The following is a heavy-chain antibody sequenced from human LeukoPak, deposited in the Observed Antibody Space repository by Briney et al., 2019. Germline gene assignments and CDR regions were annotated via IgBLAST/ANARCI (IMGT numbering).Heavy chain of an antibody. Sequence: SVKVSCKASGGTFSSYAISWVRQAPGQGLEWMGGIIPIFGTANYAQKFQGRVTITADESTSTAYMELSSLKSEDTAVYYCASRYDSSGEFVDYWGQGTLVTVSS. CDR1: GGTFSSYA. V-gene: IGHV1-69*13. J-gene: IGHJ4*02. CDR2: IIPIFGTA. D-gene: IGHD3-22*01. CDR3: ASRYDSSGEFVDY.